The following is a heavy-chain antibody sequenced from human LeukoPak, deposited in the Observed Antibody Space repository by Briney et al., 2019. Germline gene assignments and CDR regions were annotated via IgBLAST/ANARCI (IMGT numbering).Heavy chain of an antibody. J-gene: IGHJ4*02. Sequence: SQTLSLTCAISGDSVSSNSAAWNWIRQSPSRGPEWLGRTYYRSKWYNDYAVSVKSRITINPDTSKNQFSLQLNSVTPEDTAVYYCARSAADVDPALFDYWGQGTLVTVSS. CDR3: ARSAADVDPALFDY. CDR2: TYYRSKWYN. CDR1: GDSVSSNSAA. D-gene: IGHD3/OR15-3a*01. V-gene: IGHV6-1*01.